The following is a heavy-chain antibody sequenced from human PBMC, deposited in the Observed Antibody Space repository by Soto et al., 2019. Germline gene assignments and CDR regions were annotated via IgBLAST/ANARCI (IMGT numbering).Heavy chain of an antibody. CDR2: IYYSGST. D-gene: IGHD2-15*01. Sequence: SETLSLTCTVSGGSISSYYWSWIRQPPGKGLEWIGYIYYSGSTNYNPSLKSRVTISVDTSKNQFSLKLSSVTAADTAVYYCARVDCSGGSCYSSYWGQGTLVTVSS. CDR3: ARVDCSGGSCYSSY. CDR1: GGSISSYY. V-gene: IGHV4-59*01. J-gene: IGHJ4*02.